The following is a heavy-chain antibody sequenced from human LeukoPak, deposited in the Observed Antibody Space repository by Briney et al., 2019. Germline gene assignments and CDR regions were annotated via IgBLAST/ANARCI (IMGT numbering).Heavy chain of an antibody. CDR3: ARGGSIAARGGHMDV. D-gene: IGHD6-6*01. V-gene: IGHV1-69*01. J-gene: IGHJ6*03. Sequence: EASVKVSCKASGGTFSSYAISWVRQAPGQGLEWMGGIIPIFGTANYAQKFQGRVTITADESTSTAYMELSSLRSEDTAVYYCARGGSIAARGGHMDVWGKGTTVTVSS. CDR1: GGTFSSYA. CDR2: IIPIFGTA.